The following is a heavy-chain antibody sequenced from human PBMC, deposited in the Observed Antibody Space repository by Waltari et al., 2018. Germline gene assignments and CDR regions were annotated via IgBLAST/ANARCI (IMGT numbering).Heavy chain of an antibody. CDR3: ARAPSGPSGWYPFDY. D-gene: IGHD6-19*01. CDR1: GYTFTGYY. CDR2: INPNSGGT. Sequence: QVQLVQSGAEVKKPGASVKVSCKASGYTFTGYYMHWVRQAPGQGLEWMGWINPNSGGTNYAQKFQGRVTMTRDTSISTAYMELSRLRSDDTAVYYCARAPSGPSGWYPFDYWGQGTLVTVSS. V-gene: IGHV1-2*02. J-gene: IGHJ4*02.